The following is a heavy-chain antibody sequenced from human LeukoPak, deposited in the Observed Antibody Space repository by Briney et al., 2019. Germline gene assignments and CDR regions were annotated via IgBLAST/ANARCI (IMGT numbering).Heavy chain of an antibody. CDR3: ARSRGTIYRADVFDI. CDR2: IYSSGYT. CDR1: GASITSGICY. Sequence: PSQTLSLTCTVSGASITSGICYWTWIRHHPGKGLEWIGYIYSSGYTHYNPSVRSRVIMSMDTSKNQFSLSVTSVTAAYTAVYYCARSRGTIYRADVFDIWGQGTVVTVSS. J-gene: IGHJ3*02. V-gene: IGHV4-31*03. D-gene: IGHD1/OR15-1a*01.